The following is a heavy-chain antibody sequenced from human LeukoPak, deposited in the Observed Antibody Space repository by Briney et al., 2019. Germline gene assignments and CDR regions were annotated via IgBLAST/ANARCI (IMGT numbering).Heavy chain of an antibody. V-gene: IGHV1-69*13. CDR3: ARHSGYHSTMYLDY. Sequence: SVKVSCKTSGGTFNSYAISWVRQAPGQGLEWMGGITAIFRTTNYAQKFQGRVTITADESMSTVYMERSSPRSEDTAVYYCARHSGYHSTMYLDYWGQGTLVTVSS. CDR1: GGTFNSYA. D-gene: IGHD3-22*01. J-gene: IGHJ4*02. CDR2: ITAIFRTT.